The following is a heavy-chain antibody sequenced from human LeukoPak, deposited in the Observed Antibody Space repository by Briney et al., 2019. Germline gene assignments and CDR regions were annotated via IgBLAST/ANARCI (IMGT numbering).Heavy chain of an antibody. CDR2: INPNSGGT. CDR1: GYTFTGYY. D-gene: IGHD1-26*01. Sequence: ASVKVSCKPSGYTFTGYYMHWVRQAPGQGLEWMGWINPNSGGTNYAQKFQGRVTMTRDTSISTAYMELSRLRSDDTALYHCASGRWEPYDAFDIWGQGTMVTVSS. CDR3: ASGRWEPYDAFDI. V-gene: IGHV1-2*02. J-gene: IGHJ3*02.